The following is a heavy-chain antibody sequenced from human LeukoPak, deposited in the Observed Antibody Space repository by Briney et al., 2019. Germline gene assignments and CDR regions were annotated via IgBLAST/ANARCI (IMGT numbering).Heavy chain of an antibody. V-gene: IGHV4-59*01. Sequence: SETLSLTCTVSGGSISSYYWSWIRQPPGKGLEWIGYIYYSGSTNYNPSLKSRVTISVDTSKNQFSLKLSSVTAADTAVYYCARVHYDFWSGYPLYFDYWGQGTLVTVSS. D-gene: IGHD3-3*01. CDR2: IYYSGST. CDR3: ARVHYDFWSGYPLYFDY. CDR1: GGSISSYY. J-gene: IGHJ4*02.